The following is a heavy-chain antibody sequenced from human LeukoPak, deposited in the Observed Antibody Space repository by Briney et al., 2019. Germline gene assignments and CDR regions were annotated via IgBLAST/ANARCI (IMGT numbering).Heavy chain of an antibody. CDR2: ISSNGGST. CDR1: GFTFSSYA. D-gene: IGHD6-6*01. J-gene: IGHJ4*02. V-gene: IGHV3-64D*09. CDR3: VKDIRAARPDRYFDY. Sequence: PGGSLRLSCSASGFTFSSYAMHWVRQAPGKGLEYVSAISSNGGSTYYADSVKGRFTVSRDNSKNTLYLQMSSLRAGDTAVYYCVKDIRAARPDRYFDYWGQGTLVTVSS.